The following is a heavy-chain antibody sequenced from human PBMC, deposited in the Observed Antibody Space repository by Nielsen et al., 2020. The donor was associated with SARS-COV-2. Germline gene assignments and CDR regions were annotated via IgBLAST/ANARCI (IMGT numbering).Heavy chain of an antibody. J-gene: IGHJ5*02. Sequence: KVSCKGSGYSFTSYWIGWVRQMPGKGLEWMGIIYPGDSDTRYSPSFQGQVTISADNSISTAYLQWSSLKASDTAMYYCARRTDYYDSSGYYYLSGWFDPWGQGTLVTVSS. CDR3: ARRTDYYDSSGYYYLSGWFDP. CDR2: IYPGDSDT. CDR1: GYSFTSYW. D-gene: IGHD3-22*01. V-gene: IGHV5-51*01.